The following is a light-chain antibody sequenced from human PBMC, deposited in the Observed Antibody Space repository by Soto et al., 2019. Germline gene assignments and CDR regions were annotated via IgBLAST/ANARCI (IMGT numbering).Light chain of an antibody. J-gene: IGKJ4*01. CDR3: LQRSNWPLT. CDR1: QSVGSY. V-gene: IGKV3-11*01. Sequence: TQSPSTLSASVGDRVTVTCRGSQSVGSYLAWYQQKPGQAPRLLISDASYRATGIPPRFSGSGSGTDFTLTISSLEPEDFAVYYCLQRSNWPLTFGGGTKVDIK. CDR2: DAS.